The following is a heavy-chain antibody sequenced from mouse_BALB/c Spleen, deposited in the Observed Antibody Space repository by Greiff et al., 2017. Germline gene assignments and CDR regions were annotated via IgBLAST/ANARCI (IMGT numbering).Heavy chain of an antibody. CDR1: GFTFSSYA. CDR3: ARQGTRAMDY. D-gene: IGHD3-3*01. J-gene: IGHJ4*01. Sequence: EVKVVESGGGLVKPGGSLKLSCAASGFTFSSYAMSWVRQTPEKRLEWVATISSGGSYTYYPDSVKGRFTISRDNAKNTLYLQMSSLRSEDTAMYYCARQGTRAMDYWGQGTSVTVSS. V-gene: IGHV5-9-3*01. CDR2: ISSGGSYT.